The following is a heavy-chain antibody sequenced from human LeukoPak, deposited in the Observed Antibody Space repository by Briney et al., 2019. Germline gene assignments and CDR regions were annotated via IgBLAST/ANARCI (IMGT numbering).Heavy chain of an antibody. D-gene: IGHD4-17*01. Sequence: GGSLRLSCAASGITFSANYMSGVRQAPGKGLEWGSVIYIGGTTYYADSVKGRFTISRDNARNTLYLQMNSLRAEDTAVYSCVRGGYGDFRPALGAFDLWGKGTMVTV. J-gene: IGHJ3*01. V-gene: IGHV3-66*02. CDR1: GITFSANY. CDR3: VRGGYGDFRPALGAFDL. CDR2: IYIGGTT.